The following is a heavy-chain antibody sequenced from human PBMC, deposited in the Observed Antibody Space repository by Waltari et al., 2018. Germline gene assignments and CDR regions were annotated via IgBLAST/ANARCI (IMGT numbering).Heavy chain of an antibody. CDR1: GVIVSNNY. Sequence: EVHLVESGGGLVHPGDSVRLSCAASGVIVSNNYMSWVRQPPGKGLEWVSVIYRGGETYYADSVKGRFTISRDNAKNSLYLQMNSLRAEDTAVYYCARDRDSYGYNLGYWGQGTMVTVSS. V-gene: IGHV3-53*01. J-gene: IGHJ4*02. D-gene: IGHD5-18*01. CDR3: ARDRDSYGYNLGY. CDR2: IYRGGET.